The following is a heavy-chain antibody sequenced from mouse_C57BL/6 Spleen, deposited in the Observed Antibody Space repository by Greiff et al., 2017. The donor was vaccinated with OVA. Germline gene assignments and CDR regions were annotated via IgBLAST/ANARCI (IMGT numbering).Heavy chain of an antibody. V-gene: IGHV1-61*01. CDR3: ARRSLGEAYYDYGGWFAY. Sequence: VQLQQPGAELVRPGSSVKLSCKASGYTFTSYWMDWVKQRPGQGLEWIGNIYPSDSATHYNQKFKDKATLTVDKSSSTAYLQLSSLTSEDSAVYDCARRSLGEAYYDYGGWFAYWGQGTLVTVSA. CDR1: GYTFTSYW. CDR2: IYPSDSAT. J-gene: IGHJ3*01. D-gene: IGHD2-4*01.